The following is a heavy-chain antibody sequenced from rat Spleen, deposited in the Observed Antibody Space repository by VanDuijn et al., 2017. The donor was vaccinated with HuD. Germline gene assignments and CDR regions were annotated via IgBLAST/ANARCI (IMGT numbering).Heavy chain of an antibody. CDR1: GFTFSNYY. CDR3: TRLGTVADY. J-gene: IGHJ2*01. CDR2: ITPGGDNS. D-gene: IGHD1-1*01. V-gene: IGHV5-25*01. Sequence: EVQLLESGGGLVQPGRSMRLSCAASGFTFSNYYMAWVRQAPTKGLEWVASITPGGDNSYYRDSVKGRFTISRDNAKNTQYLQMDSLRSEDTATYYCTRLGTVADYWGQGVMVTVSS.